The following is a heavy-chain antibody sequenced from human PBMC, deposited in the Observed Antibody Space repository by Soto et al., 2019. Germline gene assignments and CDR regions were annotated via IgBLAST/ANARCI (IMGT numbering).Heavy chain of an antibody. D-gene: IGHD3-10*01. CDR3: AGFPYGSGSAGGEAYYYMDV. V-gene: IGHV3-30*03. CDR1: GFTFSSYG. J-gene: IGHJ6*03. Sequence: GGSLRLSCAASGFTFSSYGMHWVRQAPGKGLEWVAVISYDGSNKYYADSVKGRFTISRDNSKNTLYLQMNSLRAEDTAVYYCAGFPYGSGSAGGEAYYYMDVWGKGTTVTVSS. CDR2: ISYDGSNK.